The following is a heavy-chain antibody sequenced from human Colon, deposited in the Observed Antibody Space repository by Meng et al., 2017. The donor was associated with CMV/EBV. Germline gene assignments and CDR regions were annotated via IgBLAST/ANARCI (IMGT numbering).Heavy chain of an antibody. Sequence: SETLSLTCTVSGGSISSYYWSWIRQPPGQGLEWIGYVYYSGSTNYNPSLKSRVTISVDTSKNEFSLRLNSVTAADTAVYFCAREVRHTSSWSYFFDFWGQGMLVTVSS. V-gene: IGHV4-59*01. CDR1: GGSISSYY. D-gene: IGHD6-13*01. J-gene: IGHJ4*02. CDR2: VYYSGST. CDR3: AREVRHTSSWSYFFDF.